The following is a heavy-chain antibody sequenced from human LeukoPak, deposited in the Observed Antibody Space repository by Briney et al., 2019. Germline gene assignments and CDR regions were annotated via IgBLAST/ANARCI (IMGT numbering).Heavy chain of an antibody. J-gene: IGHJ4*02. CDR1: GGSFSGYY. D-gene: IGHD3-22*01. V-gene: IGHV4-34*01. CDR2: INHSGST. CDR3: ARGLVDSSVYILLDD. Sequence: KTSETLSLTCAVYGGSFSGYYWSWIRQPPGKGLEWIGEINHSGSTNYNPSLKSRVTISVDTSKNQVSLKLSSVTAADTAVYYCARGLVDSSVYILLDDWGQGTLVTVSS.